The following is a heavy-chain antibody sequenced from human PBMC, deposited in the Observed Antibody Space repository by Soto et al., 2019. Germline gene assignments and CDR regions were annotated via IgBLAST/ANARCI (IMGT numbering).Heavy chain of an antibody. J-gene: IGHJ6*02. CDR1: GYTFTSYG. D-gene: IGHD3-9*01. V-gene: IGHV1-18*01. CDR3: ARVGYYDILTGYYTYYYYGMDV. CDR2: ISAYNGNT. Sequence: ASVTVSCQASGYTFTSYGISWVRQAPGQGLEWMGWISAYNGNTNYAQKLRGRVTMTTDTSTSTAYMELRSLRSDDTAVYYCARVGYYDILTGYYTYYYYGMDVWGQGTTVTVSS.